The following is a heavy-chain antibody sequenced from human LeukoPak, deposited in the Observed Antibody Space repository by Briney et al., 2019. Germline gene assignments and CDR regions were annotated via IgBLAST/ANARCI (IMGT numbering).Heavy chain of an antibody. CDR2: IIPILGIA. D-gene: IGHD3-10*01. Sequence: GASVRVSCKASGGTFSSYAISWVRQAPGQGLEWMGRIIPILGIANYAQKFQGRVTITADKSTSTAYMELSSLRSEDTAVYYCARDSNYYGSAYYFDYWGQGTLVTVSS. CDR3: ARDSNYYGSAYYFDY. J-gene: IGHJ4*02. CDR1: GGTFSSYA. V-gene: IGHV1-69*04.